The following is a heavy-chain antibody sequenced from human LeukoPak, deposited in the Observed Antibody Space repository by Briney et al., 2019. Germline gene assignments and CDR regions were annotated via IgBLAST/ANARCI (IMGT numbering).Heavy chain of an antibody. CDR1: GGSISSYY. V-gene: IGHV4-4*07. CDR2: IYTSGST. J-gene: IGHJ5*02. Sequence: SETLSLTCTVSGGSISSYYGSWIRQPAGKGLEWIGRIYTSGSTNYNPSLKSRVTMSVDTSKNQFSLKLSSVTAADTAVYYCARDLKELGYCSSTSCLSNWFDPWGQGTLVTVSS. CDR3: ARDLKELGYCSSTSCLSNWFDP. D-gene: IGHD2-2*01.